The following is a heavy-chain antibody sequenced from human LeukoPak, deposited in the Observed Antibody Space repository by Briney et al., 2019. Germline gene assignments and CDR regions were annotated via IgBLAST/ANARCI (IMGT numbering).Heavy chain of an antibody. CDR3: APPGTGYGDYEVGY. Sequence: PGGSLRLSCAASGFTFSSYGMHWVRQAPGKGLEWVAFIRYDGSNKYYADSVKGRFTISRDNSKNTLYLQMNSLRAEDTAVCYCAPPGTGYGDYEVGYWGQGTLVTVSS. CDR2: IRYDGSNK. V-gene: IGHV3-30*02. D-gene: IGHD4-17*01. CDR1: GFTFSSYG. J-gene: IGHJ4*02.